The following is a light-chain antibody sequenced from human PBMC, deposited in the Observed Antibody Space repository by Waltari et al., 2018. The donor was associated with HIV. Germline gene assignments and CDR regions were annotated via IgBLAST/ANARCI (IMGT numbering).Light chain of an antibody. Sequence: QSVLTQPPSASGTPGQRVTIPCSGSSSNSGSNTVNCYQQRPGTAPKLLIYSNNQRPSGVPDRFSGSKSGTSASLAISGLQSEDEADYYCAVWGDSLNGPVFGGGTKLTVL. CDR2: SNN. J-gene: IGLJ2*01. CDR1: SSNSGSNT. CDR3: AVWGDSLNGPV. V-gene: IGLV1-44*01.